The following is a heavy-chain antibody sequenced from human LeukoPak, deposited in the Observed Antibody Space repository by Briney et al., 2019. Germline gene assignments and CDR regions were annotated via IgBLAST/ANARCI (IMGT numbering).Heavy chain of an antibody. V-gene: IGHV4-59*08. Sequence: SETLSLTCTVSGGSISSYYWSWIRQPPGKGLEWIGYIYYSGSTNYNPSLKSRVTISVDTSKNQFSLKLSSVTAADTAVYYCARGPPTGATETYYFDYWGQGTLVTVSS. CDR1: GGSISSYY. CDR2: IYYSGST. D-gene: IGHD1-26*01. CDR3: ARGPPTGATETYYFDY. J-gene: IGHJ4*02.